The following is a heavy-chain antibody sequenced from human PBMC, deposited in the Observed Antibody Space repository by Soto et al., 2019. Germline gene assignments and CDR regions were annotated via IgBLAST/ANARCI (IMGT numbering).Heavy chain of an antibody. Sequence: GGSLRLSCEGSGFMFSSYAMSWVRQAPGKALEWVSVISAGGGNTYYADSVRGRFTISRDNPKSTLYLQMNSLRAEDTAVYFCAKSEGIVVSYIDYWGQGTLVTVS. CDR1: GFMFSSYA. J-gene: IGHJ4*02. V-gene: IGHV3-23*01. CDR3: AKSEGIVVSYIDY. CDR2: ISAGGGNT. D-gene: IGHD3-16*02.